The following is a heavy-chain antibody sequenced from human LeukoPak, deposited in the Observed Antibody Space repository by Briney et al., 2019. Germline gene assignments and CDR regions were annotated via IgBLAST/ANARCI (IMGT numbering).Heavy chain of an antibody. J-gene: IGHJ4*02. CDR2: ISYDGSNK. CDR3: AKDLMTTVVTTLDY. CDR1: GFTFSSYA. D-gene: IGHD4-23*01. V-gene: IGHV3-30-3*01. Sequence: PGGSLRLSCAASGFTFSSYAMHWVRQAPGKGLEWVAVISYDGSNKYYADSVKGRFTIPRDNAKNTLYLQMNSLRAEDTAVYYCAKDLMTTVVTTLDYWGQGTLVTVSS.